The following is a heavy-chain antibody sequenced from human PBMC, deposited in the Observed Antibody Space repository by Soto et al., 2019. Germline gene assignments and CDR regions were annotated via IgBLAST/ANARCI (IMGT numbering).Heavy chain of an antibody. Sequence: GASVKVSCKASGYIFSNYDIRWVRQAPGQGLEWMGIINPSGGSTSYAQKFQGRVTMTRDTSTSTVYMELSSLRSEDTAVYYCARESSGSHYWGQGTLVTVSS. J-gene: IGHJ4*02. CDR2: INPSGGST. V-gene: IGHV1-46*01. D-gene: IGHD3-10*01. CDR1: GYIFSNYD. CDR3: ARESSGSHY.